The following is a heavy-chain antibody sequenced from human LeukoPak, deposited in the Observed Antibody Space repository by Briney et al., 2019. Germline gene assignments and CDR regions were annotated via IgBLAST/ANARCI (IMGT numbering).Heavy chain of an antibody. CDR2: INHSGGT. CDR3: ARGKRIYYYYMDV. J-gene: IGHJ6*03. Sequence: SETLSLTCAVYGGSFSGYYWSWIRQPPGKGLEWIGEINHSGGTNYNPSLKSRVTISVDTSKNQFSLKLSSVTAADTAVYYCARGKRIYYYYMDVWGKGTTVTVSS. V-gene: IGHV4-34*01. CDR1: GGSFSGYY.